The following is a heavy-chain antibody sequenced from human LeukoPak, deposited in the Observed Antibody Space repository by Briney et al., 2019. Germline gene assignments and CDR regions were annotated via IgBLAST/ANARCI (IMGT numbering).Heavy chain of an antibody. CDR1: GCSISSYY. CDR2: IYTSGST. CDR3: ARVMRFLEYGGRRGYNWFDP. D-gene: IGHD3-3*01. V-gene: IGHV4-4*07. J-gene: IGHJ5*02. Sequence: SETLSLTCTVSGCSISSYYWSWIRQPAGKGLEWIGRIYTSGSTNYNPSRKSRVTMSVDTSKNQFSLKLSSVTAADTAVYYCARVMRFLEYGGRRGYNWFDPWGQGTLVTVSS.